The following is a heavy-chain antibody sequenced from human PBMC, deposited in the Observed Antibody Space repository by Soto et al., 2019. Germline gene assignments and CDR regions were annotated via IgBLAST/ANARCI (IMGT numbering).Heavy chain of an antibody. CDR2: INTYNGNT. V-gene: IGHV1-18*01. Sequence: QVQLVQSGAEVKNPGASVKVSCKASGYTFTRYGIGWARQAPGQGLEWMGWINTYNGNTNYAQNVQGRVNLTTDTSTSKVYMELRSLRSNDTAIYYCAMVDVYVTPSPQDVW. D-gene: IGHD3-16*01. CDR3: AMVDVYVTPSPQDV. CDR1: GYTFTRYG. J-gene: IGHJ6*01.